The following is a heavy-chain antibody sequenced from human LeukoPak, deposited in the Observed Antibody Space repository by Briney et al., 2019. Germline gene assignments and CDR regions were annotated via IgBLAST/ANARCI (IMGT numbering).Heavy chain of an antibody. CDR3: AKTTVTSEEYFYYYMDV. CDR2: IITYNGNT. V-gene: IGHV1-18*01. D-gene: IGHD4-17*01. Sequence: GASVKVSCKTSGYTITSYGLSWVRQAPGQGLEWMGCIITYNGNTYYSQKLQGRVTMTTDTSTSTAYMELRSLRSDDTAVYYCAKTTVTSEEYFYYYMDVWGKGTTVTVSS. J-gene: IGHJ6*03. CDR1: GYTITSYG.